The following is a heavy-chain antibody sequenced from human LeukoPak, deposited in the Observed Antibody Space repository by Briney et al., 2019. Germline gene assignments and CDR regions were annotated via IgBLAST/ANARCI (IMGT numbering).Heavy chain of an antibody. CDR2: ISWNSGSI. D-gene: IGHD1-26*01. Sequence: PGRSLRLSCAASGFTFDDYAMHWVRQAPGKGLEWVSGISWNSGSIGYADSVKGRFTISRDNAKNSLYLQVNSLRAEDTALYYCAKDIFRVVGAVTPSFDYWGQGTLVTVSS. CDR1: GFTFDDYA. V-gene: IGHV3-9*01. J-gene: IGHJ4*02. CDR3: AKDIFRVVGAVTPSFDY.